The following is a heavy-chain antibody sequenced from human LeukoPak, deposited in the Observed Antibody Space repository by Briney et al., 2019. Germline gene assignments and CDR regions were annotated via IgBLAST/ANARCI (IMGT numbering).Heavy chain of an antibody. J-gene: IGHJ4*02. Sequence: GGSLRPSCAASGFTFSNHWMTWVRQAPGKGLEWAAVTSSDLNVKLYADSVKGRFTISRDNSRSTLYLQMNSLRPEDTAIYYCAREGYYGSGSPPSLYFDYWGQGTLVTVSS. CDR1: GFTFSNHW. CDR3: AREGYYGSGSPPSLYFDY. CDR2: TSSDLNVK. D-gene: IGHD3-10*01. V-gene: IGHV3-30*03.